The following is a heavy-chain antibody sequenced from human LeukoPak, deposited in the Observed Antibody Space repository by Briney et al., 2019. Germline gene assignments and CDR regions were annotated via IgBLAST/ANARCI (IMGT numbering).Heavy chain of an antibody. V-gene: IGHV1-2*02. CDR3: ARRRVAGPWFDP. CDR2: INPNSGGT. Sequence: GASVKVSCKASGYTFTGYYMHWVRQAPGQGLGWMGWINPNSGGTNYAQKFQGRVTMTRDTSISTAYMELSRLRSDDTAVYYGARRRVAGPWFDPWGQGTLVTVSS. CDR1: GYTFTGYY. J-gene: IGHJ5*02.